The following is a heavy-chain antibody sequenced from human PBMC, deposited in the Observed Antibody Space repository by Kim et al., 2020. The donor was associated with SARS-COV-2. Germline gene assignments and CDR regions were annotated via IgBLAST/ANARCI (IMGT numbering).Heavy chain of an antibody. J-gene: IGHJ4*02. V-gene: IGHV3-23*01. D-gene: IGHD3-10*01. CDR3: AKVRGSGNYRFDS. Sequence: YSADSVKGRFIPSRDNFNNRLFLEMNSLRIDDTAVYYCAKVRGSGNYRFDSWGQGTLVTVSS.